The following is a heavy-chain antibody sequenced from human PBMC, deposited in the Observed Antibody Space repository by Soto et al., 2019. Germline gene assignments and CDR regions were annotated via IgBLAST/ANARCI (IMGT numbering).Heavy chain of an antibody. CDR1: DGSISSGRYY. V-gene: IGHV4-30-4*01. Sequence: SGTLSLTCTVSDGSISSGRYYWSWIRQPPGKGREWIGYIYYSGSTYYNPSLKSRVTISVDTSKNQFSLKLSSVTAADTAVYYCARDQGVGYSGYDYYYYYGMDVWGQGTTVTVSS. D-gene: IGHD5-12*01. J-gene: IGHJ6*02. CDR2: IYYSGST. CDR3: ARDQGVGYSGYDYYYYYGMDV.